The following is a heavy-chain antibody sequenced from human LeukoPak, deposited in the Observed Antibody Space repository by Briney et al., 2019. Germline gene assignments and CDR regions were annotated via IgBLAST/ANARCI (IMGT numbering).Heavy chain of an antibody. J-gene: IGHJ3*02. D-gene: IGHD3-9*01. CDR1: GFTFSDYY. Sequence: GGSLRLSCAASGFTFSDYYMSWIRQAPGKGLEWVSYISSSGSTIYYADSVKGRFTISRDNAKNSLYLQMNSLRAEDTAVYYCARLRYFDWYAFDIWGQGTMVTVSS. CDR3: ARLRYFDWYAFDI. V-gene: IGHV3-11*01. CDR2: ISSSGSTI.